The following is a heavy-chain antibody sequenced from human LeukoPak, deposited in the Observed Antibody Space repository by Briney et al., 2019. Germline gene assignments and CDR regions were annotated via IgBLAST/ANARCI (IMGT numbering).Heavy chain of an antibody. CDR3: AADLAVAGLRDY. Sequence: SVKVSCKASGFXFTSSAVQWVRQARGQRLEWIGWIVVGSGNTNYAQKFQERVTITRDMSTSSAYMELSSLRSEDTAVYYCAADLAVAGLRDYWGQGTLVTVSS. V-gene: IGHV1-58*01. CDR1: GFXFTSSA. D-gene: IGHD6-19*01. CDR2: IVVGSGNT. J-gene: IGHJ4*02.